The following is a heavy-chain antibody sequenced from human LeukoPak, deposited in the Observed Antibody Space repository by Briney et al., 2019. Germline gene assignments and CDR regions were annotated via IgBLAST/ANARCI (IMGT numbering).Heavy chain of an antibody. CDR3: PQDPSYK. Sequence: PGGSLRLSCAASGFTFSNYAMSWVRQAPGKGLEWVSGISGGGGGTTSYADSVKGRFTISRDNSKNTLFLQMNSLRADDTAVYYCPQDPSYKWVQGTLVTVSS. J-gene: IGHJ4*02. CDR2: ISGGGGGTT. D-gene: IGHD1-14*01. CDR1: GFTFSNYA. V-gene: IGHV3-23*01.